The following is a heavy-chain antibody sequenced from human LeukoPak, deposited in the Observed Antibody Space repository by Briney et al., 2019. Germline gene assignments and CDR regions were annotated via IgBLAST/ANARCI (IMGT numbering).Heavy chain of an antibody. CDR3: ARGGGGGYYYYYMDV. V-gene: IGHV4-59*01. CDR1: GGSISSYY. J-gene: IGHJ6*03. D-gene: IGHD2-21*01. CDR2: IYYSGST. Sequence: SETLSLTCTVSGGSISSYYWSWIRQPPGKGLEWIGYIYYSGSTNYNPSLKSRVTISVDTSKNQFSLKLSSVTAADTAVYYCARGGGGGYYYYYMDVWGKGTTVTVSS.